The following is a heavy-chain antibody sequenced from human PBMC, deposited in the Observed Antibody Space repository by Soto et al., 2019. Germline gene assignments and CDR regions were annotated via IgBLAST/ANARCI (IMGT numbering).Heavy chain of an antibody. CDR2: INPNSGGT. D-gene: IGHD4-17*01. V-gene: IGHV1-2*04. CDR1: GYTFTGYY. J-gene: IGHJ6*02. CDR3: ARDPHGDYRDPHYYYWHSYGMDV. Sequence: ASVKVSCKASGYTFTGYYMHWVRQAPGQGLEWMGWINPNSGGTNYAQKFQGWVTMTRDTSISTAYMELSRLRSDDTAVYYRARDPHGDYRDPHYYYWHSYGMDVWGQGTTVTVSS.